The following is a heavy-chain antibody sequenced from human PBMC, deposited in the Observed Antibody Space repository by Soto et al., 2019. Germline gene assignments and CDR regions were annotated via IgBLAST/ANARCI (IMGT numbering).Heavy chain of an antibody. Sequence: EVQLLESGGGLVQPGGSLRLSCAASGFTFSSYAMSWVRQAPGKGLEWVSAISGSGGGTYYADSVKGRFTISRDNSKNTLYLQMNSLRAEDTAVYYCAKGQQLVNWFDPWGQGTLVTVSS. CDR3: AKGQQLVNWFDP. CDR2: ISGSGGGT. CDR1: GFTFSSYA. D-gene: IGHD6-13*01. V-gene: IGHV3-23*01. J-gene: IGHJ5*02.